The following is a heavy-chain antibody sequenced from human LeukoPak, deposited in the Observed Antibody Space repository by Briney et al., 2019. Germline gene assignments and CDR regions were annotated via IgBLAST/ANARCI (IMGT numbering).Heavy chain of an antibody. D-gene: IGHD3-3*01. CDR2: VYNSATT. Sequence: PSQTLSLTCTVSGGSISSGGYYWSWIRQHPAKGLEWIGYVYNSATTNYNPSLKSRIIISVDTSKNQFSLRLGSVTAADTAMYYCARGLGGSPPFGVAIVWFDPWGQGTRVTVSS. CDR3: ARGLGGSPPFGVAIVWFDP. V-gene: IGHV4-31*03. CDR1: GGSISSGGYY. J-gene: IGHJ5*02.